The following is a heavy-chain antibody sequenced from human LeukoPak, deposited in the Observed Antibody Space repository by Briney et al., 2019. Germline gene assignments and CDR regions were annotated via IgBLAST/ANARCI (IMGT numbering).Heavy chain of an antibody. CDR1: GYTLTELS. CDR2: FDPEDGET. Sequence: ASAKVSCKVSGYTLTELSMHWVRQAPGKGLEWMGGFDPEDGETIYAQKFQGRVTMTEDTSTDTAYMELSSLRSEDTAVYYCATGVVVVPAAIAFDYWGQGTLVTVSS. V-gene: IGHV1-24*01. D-gene: IGHD2-2*01. CDR3: ATGVVVVPAAIAFDY. J-gene: IGHJ4*02.